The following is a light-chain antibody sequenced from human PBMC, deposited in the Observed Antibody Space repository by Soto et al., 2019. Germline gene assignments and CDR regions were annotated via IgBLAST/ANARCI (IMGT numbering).Light chain of an antibody. CDR1: STDVGDSNH. V-gene: IGLV2-14*01. CDR2: EVS. CDR3: NSQTTSGIRV. J-gene: IGLJ1*01. Sequence: QSVLTQPASVSGSPGQSITISCTGTSTDVGDSNHVSWYQHHPGKAPKLIIYEVSYRPSGVSNRFSGSKSAYTASLTISGLQAEDEADYYCNSQTTSGIRVFGTGTKVTAL.